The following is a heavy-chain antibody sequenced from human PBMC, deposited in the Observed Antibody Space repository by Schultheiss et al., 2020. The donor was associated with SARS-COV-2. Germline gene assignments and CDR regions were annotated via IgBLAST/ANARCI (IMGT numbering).Heavy chain of an antibody. V-gene: IGHV3-30*03. J-gene: IGHJ2*01. CDR1: GFTFSSYG. CDR3: ARDEWYFDL. Sequence: GESLKISCAASGFTFSSYGMHWVRQAPGKGLEWVAVISYDGSNKYYADSVKGRFTISRDNSKNTLYLQMNSLRAEDTAVYYCARDEWYFDLWGRGTLVTVSS. CDR2: ISYDGSNK.